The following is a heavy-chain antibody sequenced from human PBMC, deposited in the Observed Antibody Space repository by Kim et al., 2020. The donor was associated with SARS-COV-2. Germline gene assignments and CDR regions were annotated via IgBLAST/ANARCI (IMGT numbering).Heavy chain of an antibody. CDR2: INHSGST. CDR1: GGSFSGYY. V-gene: IGHV4-34*01. D-gene: IGHD2-2*01. J-gene: IGHJ6*03. Sequence: SETLSLTCAVYGGSFSGYYWSWIRQPPGKGLEWIGEINHSGSTNYNPSLKSRVTISVDTSKNQFSLKLSSVTAADTAVYYCARESGDRLVVVPAAMRYYYYHMDVWGKGTTVTVSS. CDR3: ARESGDRLVVVPAAMRYYYYHMDV.